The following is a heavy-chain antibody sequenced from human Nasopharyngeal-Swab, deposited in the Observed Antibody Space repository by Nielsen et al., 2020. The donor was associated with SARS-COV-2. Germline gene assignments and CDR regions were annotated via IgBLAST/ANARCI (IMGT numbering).Heavy chain of an antibody. D-gene: IGHD3-22*01. Sequence: GESLKISCAASGFTVSSNYMSWVRQAPGKGLEWVSVIHVGGSIYYADSVKGRFTISRDNSKNTLYLQMNSLRAEDTAVYYCARDYRYYYDSSGYYPGYWGQGTLVTVSS. V-gene: IGHV3-53*01. CDR2: IHVGGSI. J-gene: IGHJ4*02. CDR1: GFTVSSNY. CDR3: ARDYRYYYDSSGYYPGY.